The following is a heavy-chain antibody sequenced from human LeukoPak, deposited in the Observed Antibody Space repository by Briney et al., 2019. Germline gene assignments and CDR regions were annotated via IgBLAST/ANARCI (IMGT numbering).Heavy chain of an antibody. D-gene: IGHD2-2*01. CDR3: ATGPPSQYCSSTSCYYNYFDY. CDR2: FAPHNGET. V-gene: IGHV1-24*01. CDR1: GYTLTELS. J-gene: IGHJ4*02. Sequence: GASVKVSCKVSGYTLTELSMHWVRQAPGKRGERRGGFAPHNGETIYAQKFQGRVTMTEDTSTDTAYMELSSLRSEDTAVYYCATGPPSQYCSSTSCYYNYFDYWGQGTLVTVSS.